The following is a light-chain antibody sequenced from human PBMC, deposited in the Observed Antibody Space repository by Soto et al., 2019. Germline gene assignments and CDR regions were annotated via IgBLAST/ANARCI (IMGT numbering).Light chain of an antibody. J-gene: IGLJ1*01. V-gene: IGLV2-14*03. CDR2: DVT. Sequence: QSALTQPASVSGSPGQSITISCTGTSSDVGAYNYVSWYQQHPGKAPKLMIYDVTNRPSGVSNRFSGSKSGYTASLTISGLQAEDEADYYCSSYTTSSPYVFGTGTEVTVL. CDR3: SSYTTSSPYV. CDR1: SSDVGAYNY.